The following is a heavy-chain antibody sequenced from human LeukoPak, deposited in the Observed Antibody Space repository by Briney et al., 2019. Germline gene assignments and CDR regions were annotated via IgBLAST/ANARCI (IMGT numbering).Heavy chain of an antibody. CDR3: ARLPYYYDSSGYYRRPDY. Sequence: SETLSLTCAVYGGSFSGYYWSWIRQPPGKGLEWIGEINHSGSTNYNPSLKSRVTISVDTSKNQFSLKLSSVTAADTAVYYCARLPYYYDSSGYYRRPDYWGQGTLVTVSS. J-gene: IGHJ4*02. CDR2: INHSGST. V-gene: IGHV4-34*01. CDR1: GGSFSGYY. D-gene: IGHD3-22*01.